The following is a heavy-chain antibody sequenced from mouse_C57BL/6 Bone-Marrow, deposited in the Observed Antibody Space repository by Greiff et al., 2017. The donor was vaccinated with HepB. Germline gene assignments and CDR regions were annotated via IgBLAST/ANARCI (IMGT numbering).Heavy chain of an antibody. CDR1: GYAFTNYL. CDR2: INPGSGGT. CDR3: ARRGYYYGSRYYFDY. V-gene: IGHV1-54*01. Sequence: QVQLQQSGAELVRPGTSVKVSCKASGYAFTNYLIEWVKQRPGLGLEWIGVINPGSGGTNYNEKFKGKATLTADKSSSTAYMQLSSLTSEDSAVYFCARRGYYYGSRYYFDYWGQGTTLTVSS. D-gene: IGHD1-1*01. J-gene: IGHJ2*01.